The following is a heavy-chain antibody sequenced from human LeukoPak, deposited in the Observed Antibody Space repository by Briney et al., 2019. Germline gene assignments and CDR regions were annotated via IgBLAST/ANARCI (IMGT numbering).Heavy chain of an antibody. CDR1: GFTFSSYW. D-gene: IGHD3-10*02. V-gene: IGHV3-74*01. CDR3: AELGITMIGGV. CDR2: INSEGRST. J-gene: IGHJ6*04. Sequence: PGGSLRLSCAASGFTFSSYWMYWVRQAPGKGLGWVSGINSEGRSTRYADSVKGRFTISRDNAKNSLYLQMNSLRAEDTAVYYCAELGITMIGGVWGKGTTVTISS.